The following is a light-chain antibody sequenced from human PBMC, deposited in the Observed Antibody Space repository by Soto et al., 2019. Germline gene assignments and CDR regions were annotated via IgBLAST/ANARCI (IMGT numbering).Light chain of an antibody. J-gene: IGKJ1*01. Sequence: EIAMTQSPATLSVSPGERATLSCRASQSISRKLAWYQQKPGQAPRLLIYAASTRATGIPARFSGSGSGTEYTLTISSLQSEDFAVYSCQQYNNWPLTFGQGTKV. CDR1: QSISRK. V-gene: IGKV3-15*01. CDR3: QQYNNWPLT. CDR2: AAS.